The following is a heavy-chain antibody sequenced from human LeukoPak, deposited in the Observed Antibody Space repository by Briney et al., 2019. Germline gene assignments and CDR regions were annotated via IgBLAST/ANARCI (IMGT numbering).Heavy chain of an antibody. CDR2: MSSSSGHI. CDR3: AREWDNWSDAYHDAFDV. D-gene: IGHD1-20*01. V-gene: IGHV3-21*01. J-gene: IGHJ3*01. CDR1: EFTFSSYI. Sequence: GGSLRLSCAASEFTFSSYIMHWVRQAPGKGLEWVSSMSSSSGHIYYADSVMGRFTISRDNAKNSLYLQMNILRADDTAVYYCAREWDNWSDAYHDAFDVWGQGTLVTVSS.